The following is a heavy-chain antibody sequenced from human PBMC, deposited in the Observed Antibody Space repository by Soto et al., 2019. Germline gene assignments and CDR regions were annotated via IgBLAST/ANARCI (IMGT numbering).Heavy chain of an antibody. CDR2: ISGSGGST. D-gene: IGHD1-26*01. J-gene: IGHJ5*02. Sequence: PGGSLRLSCAASGFTFSSYAMSWVRQAPGKGLEWVSAISGSGGSTYYADSVKGRFTISRDNSKNTLYLQMNSLRAEDTAVYYCANARFSGSYYGFDPWGQGTLVTVSS. V-gene: IGHV3-23*01. CDR3: ANARFSGSYYGFDP. CDR1: GFTFSSYA.